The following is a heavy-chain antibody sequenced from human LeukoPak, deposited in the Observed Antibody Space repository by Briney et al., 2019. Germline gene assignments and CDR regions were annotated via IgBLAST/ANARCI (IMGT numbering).Heavy chain of an antibody. CDR2: ITNSGSTI. V-gene: IGHV3-11*01. CDR1: GFTFSDYN. Sequence: GGSLRLSCAASGFTFSDYNMNWVRQAPGKGLEWVSYITNSGSTIHYADSVRGRFTISRDNAKNSLYLQTNSLRAEDTAVYYCARSIGLTGGGVDVWGQGTTVTVSS. J-gene: IGHJ6*02. CDR3: ARSIGLTGGGVDV. D-gene: IGHD3-9*01.